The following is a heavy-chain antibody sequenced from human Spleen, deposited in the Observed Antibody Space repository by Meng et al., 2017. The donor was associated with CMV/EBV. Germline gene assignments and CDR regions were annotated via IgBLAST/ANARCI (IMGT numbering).Heavy chain of an antibody. V-gene: IGHV3-11*01. J-gene: IGHJ5*02. CDR3: ARGAWWFDT. CDR2: ISGSGYTI. CDR1: ETFSSEYY. Sequence: LRLSCSASETFSSEYYMSWIRQAPGKGLQWISYISGSGYTIYYSDSVKGRFTVSRDSAKNSLYLQMNSLRVDDTAIYYCARGAWWFDTWGQGTLVTVSS.